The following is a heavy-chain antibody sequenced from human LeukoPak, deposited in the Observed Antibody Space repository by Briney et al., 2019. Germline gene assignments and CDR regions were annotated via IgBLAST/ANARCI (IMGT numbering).Heavy chain of an antibody. CDR3: ARGHGRGSSSHMDV. D-gene: IGHD6-6*01. V-gene: IGHV4-61*02. CDR1: GGSISSGSYY. Sequence: PSETLSLTCTVSGGSISSGSYYWSWIRQPAGKGLEWIGRIYTSGSTNYNPSLKSRVTISVDTSKNQFSLKLSSVTAADTAVYYCARGHGRGSSSHMDVWGKGTTVTVSS. J-gene: IGHJ6*03. CDR2: IYTSGST.